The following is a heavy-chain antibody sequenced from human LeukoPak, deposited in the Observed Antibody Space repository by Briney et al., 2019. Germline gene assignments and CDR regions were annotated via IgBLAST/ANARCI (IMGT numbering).Heavy chain of an antibody. V-gene: IGHV1-2*02. D-gene: IGHD2-2*01. Sequence: GASVKVSCKASGYTFTGHCMHWGRQAPGQGLEWMGWIDPNSGGTKHAQKFQDRVTMTRDTSISTAYMEVSGLTSDDTAMYYCARDYSSTTWYDAFDVWGQGTMVTVSS. J-gene: IGHJ3*01. CDR1: GYTFTGHC. CDR2: IDPNSGGT. CDR3: ARDYSSTTWYDAFDV.